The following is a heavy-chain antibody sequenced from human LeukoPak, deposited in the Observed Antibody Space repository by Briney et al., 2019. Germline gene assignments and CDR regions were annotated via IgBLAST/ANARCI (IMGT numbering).Heavy chain of an antibody. CDR3: ARVWRNPSFGVDV. CDR1: GDYISSYY. D-gene: IGHD1-14*01. CDR2: IYYSGST. J-gene: IGHJ6*02. V-gene: IGHV4-59*01. Sequence: PSETLSLTCTVSGDYISSYYWNWIRQPPGKGLEWIGYIYYSGSTNYNSSLKSRVTISGDTSKNQLSLKLSSVTAADTAVYYCARVWRNPSFGVDVWGQGTTVTVSS.